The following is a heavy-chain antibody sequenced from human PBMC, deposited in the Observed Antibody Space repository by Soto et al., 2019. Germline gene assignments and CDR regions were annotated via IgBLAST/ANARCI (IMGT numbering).Heavy chain of an antibody. CDR2: ITNDGKSA. CDR1: GFTFSSYW. CDR3: ASDIWGGPDG. Sequence: VQLVESGGGLVQPGGSLRLSCAASGFTFSSYWMQWVRQTPGKGLVWVGRITNDGKSAYYADSVKGRFTISRDNAKNTLYLQKNGLRDDDTYVFYCASDIWGGPDGWGKGTTVSVTT. V-gene: IGHV3-74*01. D-gene: IGHD3-3*01. J-gene: IGHJ6*04.